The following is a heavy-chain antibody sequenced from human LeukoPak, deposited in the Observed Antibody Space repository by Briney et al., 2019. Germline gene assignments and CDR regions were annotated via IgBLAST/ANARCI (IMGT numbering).Heavy chain of an antibody. Sequence: SETLSLTCTVSGGSISSHYWSWIRQPPGKGLEWIGYIYYSGSTNYNPSLKSRVTISVDTSKNQISLKLSSVTAADTAVYYCARLIAAAGPNNWFDPWGQGTLVTVSS. CDR3: ARLIAAAGPNNWFDP. CDR1: GGSISSHY. CDR2: IYYSGST. V-gene: IGHV4-59*11. J-gene: IGHJ5*02. D-gene: IGHD6-13*01.